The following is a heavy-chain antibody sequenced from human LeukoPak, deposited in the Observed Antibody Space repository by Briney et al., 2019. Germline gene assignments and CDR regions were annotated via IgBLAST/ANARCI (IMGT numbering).Heavy chain of an antibody. CDR2: VHSGGST. Sequence: SETLSLTCTVYAASISSDYWSWIRQSAEKGLEWIGCVHSGGSTKYNPSLRSRVTMSVDTSKNQLSLNLRAETAADTAMYFCARAAPRSGSYNDAFDIWAKGQWSPSLQ. CDR1: AASISSDY. V-gene: IGHV4-4*07. J-gene: IGHJ3*02. D-gene: IGHD5-12*01. CDR3: ARAAPRSGSYNDAFDI.